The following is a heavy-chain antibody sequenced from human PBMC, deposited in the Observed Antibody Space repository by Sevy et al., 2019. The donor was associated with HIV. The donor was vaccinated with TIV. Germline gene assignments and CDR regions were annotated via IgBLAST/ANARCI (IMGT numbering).Heavy chain of an antibody. J-gene: IGHJ3*02. D-gene: IGHD3-22*01. CDR3: ARRDAGIWSLRGGSAFDI. CDR2: IKQDGSEK. CDR1: GFTFSSYW. Sequence: GGSLRLSCAASGFTFSSYWMSWVRQAPGKGLEWVANIKQDGSEKYYVDSVKGRFTISRDNAKNSLYLQMNSLRAEDTAVYYCARRDAGIWSLRGGSAFDIWGQGTMVTVSS. V-gene: IGHV3-7*01.